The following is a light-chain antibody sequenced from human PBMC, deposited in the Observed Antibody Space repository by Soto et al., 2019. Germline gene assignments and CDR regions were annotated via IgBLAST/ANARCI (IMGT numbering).Light chain of an antibody. CDR3: QSYDSSLVV. J-gene: IGLJ2*01. CDR1: SSNIGAGYD. Sequence: QSVLTQPPSVSGAPGQRVTISCTGSSSNIGAGYDVHWYQQLPGTAPKLLINGNSNRPSGVPDRFSGSKSGTSASLAITGLQAEDEADDYGQSYDSSLVVFGGGTKVTVL. V-gene: IGLV1-40*01. CDR2: GNS.